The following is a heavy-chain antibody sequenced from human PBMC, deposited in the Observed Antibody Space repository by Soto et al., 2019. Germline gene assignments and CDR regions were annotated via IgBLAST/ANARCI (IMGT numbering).Heavy chain of an antibody. Sequence: QVQLEQWGAGLLKPSETLSLTCGLHGGSFSYFYWSWIRQPPGKGLEWIGEINRRGSTNYNPSLKSRVSITVDTSKTQFSLKLNSVTAADTAVYYCARGGVNPASTNDYWGQGILVTVSS. CDR1: GGSFSYFY. J-gene: IGHJ4*02. CDR3: ARGGVNPASTNDY. D-gene: IGHD2-21*01. V-gene: IGHV4-34*01. CDR2: INRRGST.